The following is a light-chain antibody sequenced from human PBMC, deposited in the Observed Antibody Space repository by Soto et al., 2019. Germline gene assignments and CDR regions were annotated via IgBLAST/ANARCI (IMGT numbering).Light chain of an antibody. CDR2: DAS. CDR3: QQYET. V-gene: IGKV1-5*01. CDR1: QSVSSW. J-gene: IGKJ1*01. Sequence: DIQMTQSPSTLSASVGDTVTVTCRASQSVSSWLAWYQQKPGKAPKLLIYDASSLESGVPSRFSGSGSGTEFTLTISSLQPDDFATYYCQQYETFGQGTKVDIK.